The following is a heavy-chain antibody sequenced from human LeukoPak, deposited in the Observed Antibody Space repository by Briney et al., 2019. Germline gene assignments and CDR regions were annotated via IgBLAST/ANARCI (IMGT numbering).Heavy chain of an antibody. Sequence: GGSLRLSCAPSGFTFSSYEMIGVRQPPGKGLVWVSYISRSGSTIYYADSVKGRFTISRDNAKNSLYLQMNSLRAEETAVYHCAKCLRWGTYYLDAFDIWGQGTMVTVSS. V-gene: IGHV3-48*03. D-gene: IGHD3-22*01. CDR1: GFTFSSYE. J-gene: IGHJ3*02. CDR2: ISRSGSTI. CDR3: AKCLRWGTYYLDAFDI.